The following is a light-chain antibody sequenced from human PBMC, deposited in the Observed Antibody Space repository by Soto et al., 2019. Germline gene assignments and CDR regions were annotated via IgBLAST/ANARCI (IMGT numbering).Light chain of an antibody. CDR1: QSISGW. Sequence: DTQMTQSPSTLSASVGDRVTITCRASQSISGWLAWYQHKPGKAPKVLIYDASTLESGVPSRFSGSGSGTEFTLTISSLQPDDFATYYCQQCNSYSWTFGQGTKVDIK. V-gene: IGKV1-5*01. CDR3: QQCNSYSWT. J-gene: IGKJ1*01. CDR2: DAS.